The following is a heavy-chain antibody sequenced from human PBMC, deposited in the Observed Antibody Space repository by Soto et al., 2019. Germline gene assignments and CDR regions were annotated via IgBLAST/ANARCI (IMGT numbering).Heavy chain of an antibody. D-gene: IGHD2-15*01. CDR3: ARGVGYCCDGNCYSRELPYCYSGMDV. CDR1: GGSISSSNW. Sequence: SETLSLTCAVSGGSISSSNWWSWVRQPPGKGLEWIGEVYHSGSTNYNPSLKSRVTISVDKSKNQFSLKLSSVTAADTAVYYCARGVGYCCDGNCYSRELPYCYSGMDVWGQGTTVTVSS. V-gene: IGHV4-4*02. J-gene: IGHJ6*02. CDR2: VYHSGST.